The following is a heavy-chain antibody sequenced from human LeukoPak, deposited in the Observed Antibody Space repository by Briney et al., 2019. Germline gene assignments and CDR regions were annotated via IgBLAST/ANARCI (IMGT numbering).Heavy chain of an antibody. Sequence: PGGSLRLSCAASGFTFSSYAMHWVRQAPGKGLEWVAVISYDGSNKYYADSVKGRFTISRDNSKNTLYLQMNSLRAEDTAVYYCARGSYGDHGLLDYWGQGTLVTVSS. J-gene: IGHJ4*02. V-gene: IGHV3-30-3*01. CDR2: ISYDGSNK. D-gene: IGHD4-17*01. CDR1: GFTFSSYA. CDR3: ARGSYGDHGLLDY.